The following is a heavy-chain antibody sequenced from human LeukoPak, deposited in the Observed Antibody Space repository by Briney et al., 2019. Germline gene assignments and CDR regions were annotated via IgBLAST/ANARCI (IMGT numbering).Heavy chain of an antibody. J-gene: IGHJ4*02. CDR1: GFTFSSYA. CDR3: AKVLGLVPGSFDY. CDR2: ISYDGSNK. V-gene: IGHV3-30-3*01. D-gene: IGHD6-19*01. Sequence: GGSLRLSCAASGFTFSSYAMHWVRQAPGKGVEGVAVISYDGSNKYYADSVKGRFTISRDNSKNTLYLQMNSLRAEDTAVYYCAKVLGLVPGSFDYWGQGTLVTVSS.